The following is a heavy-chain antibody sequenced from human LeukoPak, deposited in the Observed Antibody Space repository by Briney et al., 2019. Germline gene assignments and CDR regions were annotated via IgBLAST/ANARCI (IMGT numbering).Heavy chain of an antibody. J-gene: IGHJ4*02. D-gene: IGHD1-26*01. V-gene: IGHV1-2*02. CDR2: INPNSGGT. Sequence: ASVKVSCKASGYTFTGYYMHWARQAPGQGLEWMGWINPNSGGTNYAQKFQGRVTMTRDTSISTAYMELSRLRSDDTDVYYCALVALATTYYFDYWGQGTLVTVSS. CDR1: GYTFTGYY. CDR3: ALVALATTYYFDY.